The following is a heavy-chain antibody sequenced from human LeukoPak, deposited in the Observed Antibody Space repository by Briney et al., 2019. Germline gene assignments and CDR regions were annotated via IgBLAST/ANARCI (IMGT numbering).Heavy chain of an antibody. J-gene: IGHJ5*02. CDR2: IYYSGST. V-gene: IGHV4-31*03. CDR1: GGSISSGGYY. Sequence: SQTLSLTCTVSGGSISSGGYYWSWIRQHPVKGLDWIGYIYYSGSTYYNASPKSRVTISVDTSKNKFSPTLSSVTAADTAVYYCAREGVAAAEQGWFDPWGQGTLVTVSS. D-gene: IGHD6-13*01. CDR3: AREGVAAAEQGWFDP.